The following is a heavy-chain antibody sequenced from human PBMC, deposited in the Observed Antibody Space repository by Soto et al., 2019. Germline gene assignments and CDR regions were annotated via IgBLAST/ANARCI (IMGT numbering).Heavy chain of an antibody. CDR3: ARAEYSNTVVIYSYAIHV. V-gene: IGHV4-59*01. J-gene: IGHJ6*02. CDR1: GGSISNYF. Sequence: SETLSLTCTVSGGSISNYFWTWIRQSPEKGLEWIGYIYYSGGTNYNPTFKRRVSISVDTSKNQFSLNLRSVTAADAAVYYCARAEYSNTVVIYSYAIHVWGQAIPVTV. D-gene: IGHD3-22*01. CDR2: IYYSGGT.